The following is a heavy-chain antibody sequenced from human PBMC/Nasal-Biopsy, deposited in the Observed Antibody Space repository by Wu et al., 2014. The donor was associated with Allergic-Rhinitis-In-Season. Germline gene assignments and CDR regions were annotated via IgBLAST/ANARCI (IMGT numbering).Heavy chain of an antibody. CDR3: AAYCTNPVCSNMGEYYFDY. J-gene: IGHJ4*02. V-gene: IGHV3-73*01. Sequence: LRLSCASSGFTFSGSAVHWVRQASGKGLEWVGRIRSKANSYATAYAASVTGRFTISRDDSKNTAYLQMNSLKTEDTAVYYCAAYCTNPVCSNMGEYYFDYWGQGTLLTVSS. CDR2: IRSKANSYAT. D-gene: IGHD2-8*01. CDR1: GFTFSGSA.